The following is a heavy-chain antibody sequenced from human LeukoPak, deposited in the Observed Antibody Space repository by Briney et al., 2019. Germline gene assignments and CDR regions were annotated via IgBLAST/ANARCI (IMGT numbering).Heavy chain of an antibody. CDR3: ARGSAMVTTYRGGNWFDP. D-gene: IGHD5-18*01. CDR1: GYNFPSFG. V-gene: IGHV1-18*01. CDR2: IRPHTGET. Sequence: ALVKVSCKASGYNFPSFGINWVRQAAGQGLGWMGWIRPHTGETNSAHRFQDRVTMTTDTSPTTAYMELRSLRFDDTAVYYCARGSAMVTTYRGGNWFDPWGQGTLVTVSS. J-gene: IGHJ5*02.